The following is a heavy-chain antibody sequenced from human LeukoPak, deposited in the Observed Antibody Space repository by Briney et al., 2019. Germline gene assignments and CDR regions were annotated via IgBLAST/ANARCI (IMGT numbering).Heavy chain of an antibody. V-gene: IGHV4-39*07. Sequence: SETLSLTCTVSGASISSSTYYWGWIRQPPGKGLEWIVSIYYSGTTYYNPSLKSRVTISVDTSKNQLSLKLSFVTAADTAVYYCARGVTRNDDGDFDYWGQGTLVTVSS. CDR3: ARGVTRNDDGDFDY. CDR2: IYYSGTT. D-gene: IGHD1-1*01. CDR1: GASISSSTYY. J-gene: IGHJ4*02.